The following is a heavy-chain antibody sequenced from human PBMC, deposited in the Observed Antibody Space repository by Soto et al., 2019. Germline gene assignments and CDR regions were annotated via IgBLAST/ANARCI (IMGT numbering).Heavy chain of an antibody. Sequence: QVQLVESGGGVVQPGSSLRLSCAASGFTFSRHGMHWVRQAPGKGLEWVAVIWSDGSNKIYAESVKGRFTISRDNSRNTLYLQMNSLRVEDTAVYYCARDPGGSPFDYWGQGTLVTVSS. V-gene: IGHV3-33*01. CDR1: GFTFSRHG. J-gene: IGHJ4*02. CDR3: ARDPGGSPFDY. D-gene: IGHD1-1*01. CDR2: IWSDGSNK.